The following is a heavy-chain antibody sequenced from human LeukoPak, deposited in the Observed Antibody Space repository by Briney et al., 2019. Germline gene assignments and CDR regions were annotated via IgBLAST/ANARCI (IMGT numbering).Heavy chain of an antibody. V-gene: IGHV4-38-2*02. CDR1: GYSISSGCY. CDR3: ARALGQVPDY. D-gene: IGHD3-10*01. J-gene: IGHJ4*02. CDR2: IYHSGST. Sequence: SETLSLTCTVSGYSISSGCYWGWMRQPPGKGLEWIGSIYHSGSTYYNPSLKSRVTISVDTSKNQFSLKLSSVTAADTAVYYCARALGQVPDYWGQGTLVTVSS.